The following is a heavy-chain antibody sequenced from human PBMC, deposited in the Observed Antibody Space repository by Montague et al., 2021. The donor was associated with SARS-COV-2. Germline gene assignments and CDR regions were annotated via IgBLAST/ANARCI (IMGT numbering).Heavy chain of an antibody. CDR2: IYYTGSP. J-gene: IGHJ3*01. CDR1: GVSVNNYY. D-gene: IGHD3-22*01. CDR3: VRDFYDTSDYSQGTFDV. V-gene: IGHV4-59*02. Sequence: SETLSLTCSVSGVSVNNYYWAWIRQTPEKGLEWIGYIYYTGSPNYNPSLRNRITISIDTSANQFSLKLRSVTPADTAVYYCVRDFYDTSDYSQGTFDVWGHGTVVSVSS.